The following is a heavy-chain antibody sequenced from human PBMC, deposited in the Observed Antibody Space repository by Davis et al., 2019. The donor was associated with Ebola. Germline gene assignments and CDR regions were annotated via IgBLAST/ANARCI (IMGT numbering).Heavy chain of an antibody. V-gene: IGHV4-34*01. CDR3: ARDAPPTWNYYYGMDV. Sequence: SETLSLTCAVYSGSFSGYYWSWIRQSPGKGLEWIGEISHTGDTNYNPYLKSRVIISVDTSKNQFSLKLNSVNAADTAMYYCARDAPPTWNYYYGMDVWGQGTTVTVSS. J-gene: IGHJ6*02. CDR2: ISHTGDT. D-gene: IGHD1-1*01. CDR1: SGSFSGYY.